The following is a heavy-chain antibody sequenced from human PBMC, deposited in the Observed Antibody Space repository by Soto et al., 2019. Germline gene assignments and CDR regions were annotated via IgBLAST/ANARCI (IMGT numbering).Heavy chain of an antibody. V-gene: IGHV5-10-1*01. CDR3: ARRTTVTTSYYYYCGMDV. Sequence: GESLKISCKGSGYSFTSYWISWVRQMPGKGLEWMGRIDPSDSYTNYSPSFQGHVTISADKSISTAYLQWSSLKASDTAMYYCARRTTVTTSYYYYCGMDVWGQGTTVTISS. J-gene: IGHJ6*02. CDR2: IDPSDSYT. D-gene: IGHD4-17*01. CDR1: GYSFTSYW.